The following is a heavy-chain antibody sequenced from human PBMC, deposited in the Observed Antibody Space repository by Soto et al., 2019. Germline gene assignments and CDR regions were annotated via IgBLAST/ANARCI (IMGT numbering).Heavy chain of an antibody. D-gene: IGHD3-22*01. Sequence: EVQLLESGGGLVQPGGSLRLSCAASGFTFSSYAMSWVRQAPGKGLEWVSAISGSGGSTYYADSVKGRFTISRDNSKNTLYLQMNSLRAEDTAVYYCAKDESITMIVVVVNWYFDLWGRGTRVTVSA. CDR2: ISGSGGST. CDR3: AKDESITMIVVVVNWYFDL. V-gene: IGHV3-23*01. J-gene: IGHJ2*01. CDR1: GFTFSSYA.